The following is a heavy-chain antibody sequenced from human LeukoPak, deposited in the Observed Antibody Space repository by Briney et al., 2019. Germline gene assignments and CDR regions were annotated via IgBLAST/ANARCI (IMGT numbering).Heavy chain of an antibody. D-gene: IGHD6-13*01. CDR1: GGSISSYY. Sequence: NPSETLSLTCTVSGGSISSYYWSWIQQPPGKGLEWIGYIYYSGSTNYNPSLKGRVTISVDTSQNQFSLRLRSVTAADTAVYYCARGRYVTTRGGAAAGFLDYWGQGTLVTVST. V-gene: IGHV4-59*12. CDR3: ARGRYVTTRGGAAAGFLDY. CDR2: IYYSGST. J-gene: IGHJ4*02.